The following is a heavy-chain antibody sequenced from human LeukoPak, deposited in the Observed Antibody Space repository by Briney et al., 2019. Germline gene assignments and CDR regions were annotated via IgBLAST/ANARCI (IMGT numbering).Heavy chain of an antibody. V-gene: IGHV4-61*02. J-gene: IGHJ1*01. CDR1: GGSISSGSYY. D-gene: IGHD6-13*01. Sequence: SETLSLTCTVSGGSISSGSYYWSWIRQPAGKGLEWIGRIYTSGSTNYNPSLKSRVTISVDTSKNQFSLKLSSVTAADTAVCYCAREYSRLYFQHWGQGTLVTVSS. CDR2: IYTSGST. CDR3: AREYSRLYFQH.